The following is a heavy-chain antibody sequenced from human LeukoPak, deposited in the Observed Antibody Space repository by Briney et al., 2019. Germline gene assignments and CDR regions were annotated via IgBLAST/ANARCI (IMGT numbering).Heavy chain of an antibody. V-gene: IGHV3-30*18. CDR2: ISYDGSNK. J-gene: IGHJ6*04. D-gene: IGHD6-13*01. CDR3: AKSISRGKQQRVPGGRFSYYYYGMDV. CDR1: GFTFSSYG. Sequence: PRGSLRLSCAASGFTFSSYGMHWVRQAPGKGLEWVAVISYDGSNKYYADSVKGRFTISRDNSKNSRYLQMNSLRAEDTPVYYCAKSISRGKQQRVPGGRFSYYYYGMDVWGKGTTVTVSS.